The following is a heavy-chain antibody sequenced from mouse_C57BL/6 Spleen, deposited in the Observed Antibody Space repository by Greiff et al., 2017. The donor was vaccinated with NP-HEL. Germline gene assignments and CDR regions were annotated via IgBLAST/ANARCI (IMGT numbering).Heavy chain of an antibody. CDR1: GFTFSSYA. D-gene: IGHD3-2*02. CDR3: TRDPAAQAPFAY. V-gene: IGHV5-9-1*02. Sequence: EVHLVESGEGLVKPGGSLKLSCAASGFTFSSYAMSWVRQTPEKRLEWVAYISSGGDYIYYADTVKGRFTISRDNARNTLYLQMSSLKSEDTAMYYCTRDPAAQAPFAYWGQGTLVTVSA. CDR2: ISSGGDYI. J-gene: IGHJ3*01.